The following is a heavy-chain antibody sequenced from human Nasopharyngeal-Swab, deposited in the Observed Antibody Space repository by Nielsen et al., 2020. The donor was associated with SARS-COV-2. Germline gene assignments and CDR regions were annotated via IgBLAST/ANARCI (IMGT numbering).Heavy chain of an antibody. CDR2: INPSGERT. D-gene: IGHD3-3*01. CDR3: ARDVEEWLVLPSLSFDS. CDR1: GYIFTSYY. Sequence: ASVKVSCKASGYIFTSYYMHWVRQAPGQGLEWMGMINPSGERTSYAQKFQGRVTMTRDTSTSTAYMELRNLRSDDTGVYYCARDVEEWLVLPSLSFDSWGQGTLVTVSS. J-gene: IGHJ4*02. V-gene: IGHV1-46*01.